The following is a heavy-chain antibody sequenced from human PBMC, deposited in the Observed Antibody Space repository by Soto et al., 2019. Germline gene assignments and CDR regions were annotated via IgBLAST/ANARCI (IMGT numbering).Heavy chain of an antibody. CDR1: SGSIISSNW. Sequence: SETLSLTCALSSGSIISSNWWSWVRQHPGKGLEWIGEIYHSGSTNYNPSLKSRVTISVDKSKNQFSLKLSSVTAADTAVYYCARSPYYDYYYYYGMDVWGQGTTVTVSS. J-gene: IGHJ6*02. D-gene: IGHD3-10*01. V-gene: IGHV4-4*02. CDR3: ARSPYYDYYYYYGMDV. CDR2: IYHSGST.